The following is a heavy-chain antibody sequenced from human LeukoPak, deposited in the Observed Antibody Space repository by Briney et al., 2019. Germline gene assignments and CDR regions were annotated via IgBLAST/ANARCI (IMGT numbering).Heavy chain of an antibody. CDR1: GFTFSSYG. J-gene: IGHJ5*02. CDR3: ARARSIAARPDWFDP. CDR2: IWYDGSNK. V-gene: IGHV3-33*01. Sequence: GSLRLSCAASGFTFSSYGMHWVRQAPGKGLEWVAVIWYDGSNKYYADSVKGRFTISRDNSKNTLYLQMNSLRAEDTAVYYCARARSIAARPDWFDPWGQGTLVTVSS. D-gene: IGHD6-6*01.